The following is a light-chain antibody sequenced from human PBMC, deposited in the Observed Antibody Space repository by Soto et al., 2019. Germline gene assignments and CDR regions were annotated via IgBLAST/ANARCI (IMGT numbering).Light chain of an antibody. V-gene: IGKV1-39*01. Sequence: DIQMTQSPSSLSVSVGDRVTITCRASQSITNYLNWYQQKPGKAPKLLVYAASSLQSGVPSRISGNGSGTDFTLTISSLQPEDFASYYCQQSDSHPYTFGQGTKLEIK. J-gene: IGKJ2*01. CDR2: AAS. CDR3: QQSDSHPYT. CDR1: QSITNY.